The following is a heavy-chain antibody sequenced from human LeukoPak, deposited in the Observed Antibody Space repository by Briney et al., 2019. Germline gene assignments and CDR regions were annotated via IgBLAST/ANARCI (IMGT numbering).Heavy chain of an antibody. CDR1: GVSISSNLW. CDR3: ARGGDRSFDY. V-gene: IGHV4-4*02. D-gene: IGHD3-10*01. CDR2: IHHSGSI. J-gene: IGHJ4*02. Sequence: TPSETLSLTCAVSGVSISSNLWWTWVRQPPGKGLEWIAEIHHSGSINYNPSLKSRVTISVDKAKNQLSLNLNSVTAADTAVYYCARGGDRSFDYWGQGTLVTVSS.